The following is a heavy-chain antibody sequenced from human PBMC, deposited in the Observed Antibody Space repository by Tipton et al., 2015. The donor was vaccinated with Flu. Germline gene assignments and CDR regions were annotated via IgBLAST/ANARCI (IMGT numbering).Heavy chain of an antibody. CDR3: ARRSTTEAPHYFDY. CDR1: GGSISSYY. D-gene: IGHD2/OR15-2a*01. J-gene: IGHJ4*02. CDR2: MLYVGST. Sequence: TLSLTCSVSGGSISSYYWNWIRQPPGKGLEWIGYMLYVGSTNYNPSLNSRVTISAATSRNHISLMLSSVPTADTAVYYCARRSTTEAPHYFDYWGQGILVTVSS. V-gene: IGHV4-59*08.